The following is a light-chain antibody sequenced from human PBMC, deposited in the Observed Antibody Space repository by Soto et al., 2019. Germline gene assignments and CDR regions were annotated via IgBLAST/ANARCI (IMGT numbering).Light chain of an antibody. CDR1: SSDVGSYNL. Sequence: QSALTQPASVSGSPGQSITISCTGTSSDVGSYNLVSWYQQHPGKTPKLMIYEASKRPSGVSDRFFGSKSGNTASLTISGLQAEDEADYYCCSYAGSTTVVIFGGGTKLTVL. CDR3: CSYAGSTTVVI. CDR2: EAS. J-gene: IGLJ2*01. V-gene: IGLV2-23*01.